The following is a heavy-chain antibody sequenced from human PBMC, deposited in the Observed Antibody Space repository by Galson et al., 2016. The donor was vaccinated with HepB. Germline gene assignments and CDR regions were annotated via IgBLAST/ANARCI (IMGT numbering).Heavy chain of an antibody. Sequence: SLRLSCAASGFAFSNYNMNWVRQAPGKGLEWVSGIGSSGGDPHYADPVKGRFTISRDNSKNTLYLQMNNLRDEDTAVYYCAKDLHYWSAMDYWGQGSLVTVSS. J-gene: IGHJ4*02. V-gene: IGHV3-23*01. CDR2: IGSSGGDP. D-gene: IGHD3-3*02. CDR3: AKDLHYWSAMDY. CDR1: GFAFSNYN.